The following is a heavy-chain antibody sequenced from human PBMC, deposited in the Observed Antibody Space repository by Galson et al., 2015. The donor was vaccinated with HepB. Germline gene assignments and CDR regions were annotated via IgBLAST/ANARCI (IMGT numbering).Heavy chain of an antibody. J-gene: IGHJ4*02. CDR2: IIPDFKTA. CDR1: GGTFRNYG. Sequence: SVKVSCKASGGTFRNYGINWVRQAPGQGLEWMGGIIPDFKTANYAQKFQGRVTITADEVTGTVYMELSSLRSEDTATYYCARDSDPWDDYNSLGYFAHWGQGTLVTVSS. V-gene: IGHV1-69*13. CDR3: ARDSDPWDDYNSLGYFAH. D-gene: IGHD5-24*01.